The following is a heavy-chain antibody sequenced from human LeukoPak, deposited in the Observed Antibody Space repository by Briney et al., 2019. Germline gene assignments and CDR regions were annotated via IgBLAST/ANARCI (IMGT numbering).Heavy chain of an antibody. J-gene: IGHJ6*02. V-gene: IGHV3-23*01. CDR1: GFTFSSYA. CDR3: AKAGAIDDFWSGYYSASGYGMDV. Sequence: GRSLRLSCAASGFTFSSYAMSWVRQAPGKGLEWVSAISGSGGSTYYADSVKGRFTISRDNSKNTLYLQMNSLRAEDTAVYYCAKAGAIDDFWSGYYSASGYGMDVWGQGTTVTVSS. D-gene: IGHD3-3*01. CDR2: ISGSGGST.